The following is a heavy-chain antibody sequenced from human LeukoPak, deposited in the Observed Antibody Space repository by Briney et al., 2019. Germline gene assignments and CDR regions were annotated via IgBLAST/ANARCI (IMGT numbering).Heavy chain of an antibody. CDR3: ARDLGGRSGSLDY. V-gene: IGHV1-46*01. J-gene: IGHJ4*02. CDR1: GYTFTSYY. CDR2: INPSGVTT. D-gene: IGHD3-22*01. Sequence: ASLEVSSKASGYTFTSYYMHWVRQAPGQGLEWMGIINPSGVTTIYAQKFQGRVTVTRDTSTSTVYMELSSLRSEDTAVYYCARDLGGRSGSLDYWGQGTLVTVSS.